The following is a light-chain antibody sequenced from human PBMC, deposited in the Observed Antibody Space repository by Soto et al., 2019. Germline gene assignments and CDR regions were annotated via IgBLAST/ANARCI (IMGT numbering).Light chain of an antibody. CDR3: KSYDSSLSCYVV. CDR1: SSNIGAGYD. J-gene: IGLJ2*01. CDR2: GNS. Sequence: QAVVTQPPSVSGAPGQRVTISCTGSSSNIGAGYDVHWYQQLPGTAPKLLIYGNSNRPSGVPDRFSGSKSGTSASLAITGLQAEDEADYYCKSYDSSLSCYVVFGGGTKLTVL. V-gene: IGLV1-40*01.